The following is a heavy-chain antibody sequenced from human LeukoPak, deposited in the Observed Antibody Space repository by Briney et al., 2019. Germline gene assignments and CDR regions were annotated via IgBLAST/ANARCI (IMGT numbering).Heavy chain of an antibody. D-gene: IGHD3-10*01. J-gene: IGHJ4*02. CDR2: IYYSGST. CDR3: ARGSMVRGVITPIDY. CDR1: GGSISSSSYY. Sequence: SETLSLTCTVSGGSISSSSYYWGWIRQPPGKGLEWIGSIYYSGSTYYNPSLKSRVTISVDTSKNQFSLKLSSVTAADTAVYYCARGSMVRGVITPIDYWGQGTLVTVSS. V-gene: IGHV4-39*07.